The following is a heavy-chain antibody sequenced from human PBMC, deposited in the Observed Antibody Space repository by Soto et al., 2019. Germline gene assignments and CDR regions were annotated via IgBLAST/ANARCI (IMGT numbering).Heavy chain of an antibody. J-gene: IGHJ6*02. V-gene: IGHV1-69*04. CDR3: ASPNHDYSKHTAMVLYYYYCMDV. D-gene: IGHD5-18*01. CDR1: GGTFSSYA. Sequence: ASVKVSCKASGGTFSSYAISWVRQAPGQGLEWMGRIIPILGIANYAQKFQGRVTITADKSTSTAYMELSSLRSEDTAVYYCASPNHDYSKHTAMVLYYYYCMDVWGQGTTVTVSS. CDR2: IIPILGIA.